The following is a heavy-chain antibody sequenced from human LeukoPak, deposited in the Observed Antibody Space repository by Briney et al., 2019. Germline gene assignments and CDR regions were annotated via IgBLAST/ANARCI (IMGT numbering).Heavy chain of an antibody. D-gene: IGHD5-12*01. CDR3: ARGKYGYSGYDYSGEASWLDY. J-gene: IGHJ4*02. CDR2: ISYDGSNK. V-gene: IGHV3-30*04. Sequence: GRSLRLSCAASGFTFSSYAMHWVRQAPGKGLEWVAVISYDGSNKYYADSVKGRFTISRDNSKNTLYLQMNSLRAEDTAVYYCARGKYGYSGYDYSGEASWLDYWGQGTLVSVSS. CDR1: GFTFSSYA.